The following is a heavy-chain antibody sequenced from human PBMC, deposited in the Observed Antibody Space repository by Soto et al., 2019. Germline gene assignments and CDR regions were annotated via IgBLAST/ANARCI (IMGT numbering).Heavy chain of an antibody. D-gene: IGHD6-6*01. Sequence: GASVKVSCKASGGTFSSYTISWVRQAPGQGLEWIGRIIPILGIANYAQKFQGRVTITADKSTSTAYMGLSSLRSEDTAVYYCAAGYSSSSSFDYWGQGTLVTVSS. J-gene: IGHJ4*02. CDR1: GGTFSSYT. CDR2: IIPILGIA. V-gene: IGHV1-69*02. CDR3: AAGYSSSSSFDY.